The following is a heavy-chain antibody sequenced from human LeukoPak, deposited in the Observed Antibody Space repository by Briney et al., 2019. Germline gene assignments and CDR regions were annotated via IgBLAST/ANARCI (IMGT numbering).Heavy chain of an antibody. CDR2: IKQDGSEK. J-gene: IGHJ4*02. D-gene: IGHD6-13*01. CDR3: ASRAGYTGSWSAFDY. Sequence: PGGSLRLSRTASTFTLNNYWMSWVRQAPGKGLEWVANIKQDGSEKYYVDSVKGRFTISRDNAKNSLYLQMNSLRAEDTAVCYCASRAGYTGSWSAFDYWGQGTLVAVSS. CDR1: TFTLNNYW. V-gene: IGHV3-7*05.